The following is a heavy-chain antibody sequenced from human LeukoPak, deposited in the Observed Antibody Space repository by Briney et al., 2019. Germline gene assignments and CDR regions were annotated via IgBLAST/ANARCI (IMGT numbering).Heavy chain of an antibody. J-gene: IGHJ6*03. CDR3: ARNTPYQLGGMNYYYYYYMDV. Sequence: ASVKVSCKASGYTFTGYYMHWVRQAPGQGLKWMGWINPNSGGTNYAQKFQGRVTMTRDTSISTAYMELSRLRSDDTAVYYCARNTPYQLGGMNYYYYYYMDVWGKGTTVTVSS. D-gene: IGHD2-2*01. CDR1: GYTFTGYY. CDR2: INPNSGGT. V-gene: IGHV1-2*02.